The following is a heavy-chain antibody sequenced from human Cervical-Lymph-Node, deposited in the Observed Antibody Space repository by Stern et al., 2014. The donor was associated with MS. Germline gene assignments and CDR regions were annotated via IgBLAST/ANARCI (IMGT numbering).Heavy chain of an antibody. J-gene: IGHJ5*02. Sequence: EVQLVDSGGGLVKPGGPLRLSCAASGFTFSSYSMNWVRQAPGKGLEWVSSISSSSSYIYYADSVKGRFTISRDNAKNSLYLQMNSLRAEDTAVYYCASLVGANWFDPWGQGTLVTVSS. CDR3: ASLVGANWFDP. D-gene: IGHD1-26*01. V-gene: IGHV3-21*01. CDR1: GFTFSSYS. CDR2: ISSSSSYI.